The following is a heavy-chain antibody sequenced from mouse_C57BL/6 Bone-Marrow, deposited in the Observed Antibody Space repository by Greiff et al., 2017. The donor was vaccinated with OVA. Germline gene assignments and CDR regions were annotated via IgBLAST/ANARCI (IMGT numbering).Heavy chain of an antibody. V-gene: IGHV1-9*01. CDR1: GYTFTGYW. CDR2: ILPGSGST. J-gene: IGHJ1*03. D-gene: IGHD1-1*01. CDR3: ARDGYGKDFDV. Sequence: QVQLQQSGAELMKPGASVKLSCKATGYTFTGYWIEWVKQRPGHGLEWIGEILPGSGSTNYNEKLKGKATFTADTSSNTAYMQISSLTTEDSAIYYCARDGYGKDFDVWGTGTTVTVSS.